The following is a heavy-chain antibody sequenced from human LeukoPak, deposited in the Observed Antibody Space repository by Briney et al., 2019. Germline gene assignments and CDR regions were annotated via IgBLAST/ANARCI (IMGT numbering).Heavy chain of an antibody. Sequence: GGSLRLSCAASGFTFSDYYINWIRQAPGRGLEWVSHISSSGRLMQYADSVKGRFTITRDNAQNFMSLQMNSLKPEDTAVYYCARDTNNGLDVWGRGTTVTVSS. V-gene: IGHV3-11*01. CDR1: GFTFSDYY. D-gene: IGHD1-14*01. CDR3: ARDTNNGLDV. J-gene: IGHJ6*02. CDR2: ISSSGRLM.